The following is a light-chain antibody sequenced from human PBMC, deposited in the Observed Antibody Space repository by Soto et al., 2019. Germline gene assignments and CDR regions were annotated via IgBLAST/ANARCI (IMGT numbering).Light chain of an antibody. CDR1: SSNIGSNT. CDR3: AAWDDSLNGLYV. V-gene: IGLV1-44*01. J-gene: IGLJ1*01. CDR2: SNN. Sequence: QSALTQPPSASGTPGQRVTISCSGSSSNIGSNTVNWYQQLPGTAPKLLIYSNNQRPSGGPDRFSGSKSGTSASLAISGLQSEDEADYYCAAWDDSLNGLYVFGTGTKGTVL.